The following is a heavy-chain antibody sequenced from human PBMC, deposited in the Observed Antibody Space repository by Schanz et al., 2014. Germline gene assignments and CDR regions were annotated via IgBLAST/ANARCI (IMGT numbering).Heavy chain of an antibody. CDR2: IIPILGIA. CDR1: GGTFSSYS. CDR3: ARSNYYDNSDYYNSFDY. V-gene: IGHV1-69*02. Sequence: QVQLVQSGAEVKKPGSSMKVSCKASGGTFSSYSISWVRQAPGQGLEWMGRIIPILGIANYAQKFQGRVTNTADKSMSTAYMDLSSLRPEDTAVYYCARSNYYDNSDYYNSFDYWGQGTLVTVSS. J-gene: IGHJ4*02. D-gene: IGHD3-22*01.